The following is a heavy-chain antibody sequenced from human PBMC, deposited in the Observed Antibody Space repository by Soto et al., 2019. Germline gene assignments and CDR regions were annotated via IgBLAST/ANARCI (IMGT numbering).Heavy chain of an antibody. CDR3: ARVDYSYYYGMDV. V-gene: IGHV1-18*01. Sequence: ASVKVSCKASGYTFTSYGISWVRQAPGQGLEWMGWISAYNGNTNYAQKLQGRVTMTTDTSTSTAYMKLRSLRSDDTAVYYCARVDYSYYYGMDVWGQGTTVTVSS. J-gene: IGHJ6*02. CDR1: GYTFTSYG. CDR2: ISAYNGNT. D-gene: IGHD4-4*01.